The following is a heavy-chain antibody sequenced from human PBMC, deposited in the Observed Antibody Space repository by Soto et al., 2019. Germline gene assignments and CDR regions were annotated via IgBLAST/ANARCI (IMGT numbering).Heavy chain of an antibody. Sequence: GGSLRLSCAASGFTFSSYGMHWVRQAPGKGLEWVAVISYDGSNKYYADSVKGRFTISRDNSKNTLYLQMNSLRAEDTAVYYCAKDNIVATGSYYYYGMDVWGQGTTVTVSS. CDR3: AKDNIVATGSYYYYGMDV. CDR2: ISYDGSNK. D-gene: IGHD5-12*01. CDR1: GFTFSSYG. V-gene: IGHV3-30*18. J-gene: IGHJ6*02.